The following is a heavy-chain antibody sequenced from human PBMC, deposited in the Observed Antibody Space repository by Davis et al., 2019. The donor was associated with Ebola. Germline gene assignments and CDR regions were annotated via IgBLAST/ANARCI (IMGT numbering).Heavy chain of an antibody. CDR1: GFTFSSYS. J-gene: IGHJ4*02. V-gene: IGHV3-21*04. Sequence: GESLKISCAASGFTFSSYSMNWVRQAPGKGLEWVSSISRSSSYIYYADSVKGRFTISRDDSKNTAYLQMNSLKTEDTAVYYCTSISRCNGGSCYSEYWGQGTLVTVSS. CDR3: TSISRCNGGSCYSEY. CDR2: ISRSSSYI. D-gene: IGHD2-15*01.